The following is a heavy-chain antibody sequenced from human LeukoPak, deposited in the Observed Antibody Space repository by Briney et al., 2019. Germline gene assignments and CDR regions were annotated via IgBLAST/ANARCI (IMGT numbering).Heavy chain of an antibody. D-gene: IGHD6-13*01. CDR2: ISSSGII. CDR3: ATIAEGAFDI. Sequence: GGSLRLSCAASGFTFSSYSTNWVRQAPGKGLEWVSYISSSGIIYYADSVKGRFTISRDNAKNSLYLQMNSLRAEDTAVYYCATIAEGAFDIWGQGTMVTVSS. J-gene: IGHJ3*02. V-gene: IGHV3-48*04. CDR1: GFTFSSYS.